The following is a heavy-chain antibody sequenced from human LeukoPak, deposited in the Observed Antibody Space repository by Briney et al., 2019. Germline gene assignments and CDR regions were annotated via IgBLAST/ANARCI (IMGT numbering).Heavy chain of an antibody. D-gene: IGHD3-9*01. V-gene: IGHV3-9*01. CDR3: ARDRRPLTGYNAQDY. J-gene: IGHJ4*02. Sequence: GLEWVSRIDWNSRSTVCADSVRGRFTISRDNAKNSLYLQMNSLRPEDTALYYCARDRRPLTGYNAQDYWGQGTLVTVSS. CDR2: IDWNSRST.